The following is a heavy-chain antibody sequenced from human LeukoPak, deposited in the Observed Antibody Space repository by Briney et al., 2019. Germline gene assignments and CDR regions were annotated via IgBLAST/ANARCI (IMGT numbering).Heavy chain of an antibody. D-gene: IGHD1-14*01. CDR3: ARDVLAGPGGTLLGYLDY. Sequence: SVKVSCKASGGTFSSYAISWVRQAPGQGLEWRGGIIPIFGTANYAQKFQGRVTITADESTSTAYMELSSLRSEDTAVYYCARDVLAGPGGTLLGYLDYWGQGTLVTVSS. CDR1: GGTFSSYA. V-gene: IGHV1-69*13. J-gene: IGHJ4*02. CDR2: IIPIFGTA.